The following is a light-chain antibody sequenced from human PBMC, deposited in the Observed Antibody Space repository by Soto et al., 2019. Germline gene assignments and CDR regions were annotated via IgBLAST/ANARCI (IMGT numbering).Light chain of an antibody. CDR1: QSVSNY. CDR3: QQYQSYFLT. CDR2: DAS. J-gene: IGKJ3*01. V-gene: IGKV1-5*01. Sequence: DVQMTQSPSSLSASVGDRVTITCRASQSVSNYLNWYQQKPGKAPKLLIYDASSLESGVPSRFSGSGFGTEFTLTISGLQPDDFATYYCQQYQSYFLTFGPGTTVDMK.